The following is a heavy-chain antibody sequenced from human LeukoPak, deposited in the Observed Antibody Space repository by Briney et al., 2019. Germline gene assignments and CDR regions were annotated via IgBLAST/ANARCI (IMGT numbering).Heavy chain of an antibody. D-gene: IGHD1-26*01. CDR2: IYYTGST. V-gene: IGHV4-39*01. CDR3: ARRGGSGRAFDY. J-gene: IGHJ4*02. Sequence: SETLSLTCSVSGASISGGTYYWGWIRQPPGKGPEWIGSIYYTGSTYDNPPLKSRVTISVDTSKNQFSLKLSSVTAADTAVYYCARRGGSGRAFDYWGQGTLVTVSS. CDR1: GASISGGTYY.